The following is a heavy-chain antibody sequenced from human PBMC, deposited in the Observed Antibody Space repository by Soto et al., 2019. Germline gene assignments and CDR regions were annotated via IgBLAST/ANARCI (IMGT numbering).Heavy chain of an antibody. D-gene: IGHD6-13*01. Sequence: TSETLSLTCAVSGGSISSSNWWSWVRQPPGKGLEWIGEIYHSGSTNYNPSLKSRVTISVDKSKNQFFLKLSSVTVADTAVYYCARTQLVLDYYYYGMDVWGQGTTVTVSS. CDR3: ARTQLVLDYYYYGMDV. CDR1: GGSISSSNW. CDR2: IYHSGST. J-gene: IGHJ6*02. V-gene: IGHV4-4*02.